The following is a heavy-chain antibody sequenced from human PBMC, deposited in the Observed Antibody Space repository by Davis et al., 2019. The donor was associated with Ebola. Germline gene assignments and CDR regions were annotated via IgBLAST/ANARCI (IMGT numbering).Heavy chain of an antibody. CDR3: ARGPTVAGTGNTFDI. D-gene: IGHD6-19*01. CDR1: GFSFSSYW. CDR2: IINDGSST. J-gene: IGHJ3*02. Sequence: GEFLKISCAASGFSFSSYWMYWVRQAPGKGLEWVSRIINDGSSTNYADSVKGRFTISRDNAGNALHLDMNSLRPEDTAVYYCARGPTVAGTGNTFDIWGQGTVVTVSS. V-gene: IGHV3-74*01.